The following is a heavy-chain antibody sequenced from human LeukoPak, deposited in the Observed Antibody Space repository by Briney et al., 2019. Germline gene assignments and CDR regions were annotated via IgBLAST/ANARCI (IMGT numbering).Heavy chain of an antibody. CDR3: ARQALWFFDH. CDR1: GGSISSNY. CDR2: ISYGGST. J-gene: IGHJ4*02. D-gene: IGHD2-21*01. V-gene: IGHV4-39*01. Sequence: SETLSLTCTVSGGSISSNYWAWIRQPPGRGLEWIGSISYGGSTYYSPSLESRVTISVDTSKNQFSLKLSSVTAADTAVYYCARQALWFFDHWRQGTLVTVSP.